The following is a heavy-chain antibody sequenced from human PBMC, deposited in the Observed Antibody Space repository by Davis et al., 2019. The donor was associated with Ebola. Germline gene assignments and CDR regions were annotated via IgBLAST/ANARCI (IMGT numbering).Heavy chain of an antibody. CDR3: RFCTTTSCHPNWFDP. CDR2: VSHTGNT. D-gene: IGHD2-2*01. Sequence: MPSETLSLTCAVYGGSFSYYYWSWIRQPPGKGLEWIGEVSHTGNTNYNPSLKSRVTISVDTSMNQFYLKLSSVTAADTAVYYCRFCTTTSCHPNWFDPWGQGTLVTVSS. J-gene: IGHJ5*02. CDR1: GGSFSYYY. V-gene: IGHV4-34*01.